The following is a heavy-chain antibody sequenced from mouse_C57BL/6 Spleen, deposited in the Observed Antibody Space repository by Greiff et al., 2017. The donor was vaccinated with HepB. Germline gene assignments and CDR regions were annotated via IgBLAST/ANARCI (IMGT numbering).Heavy chain of an antibody. V-gene: IGHV5-6*01. Sequence: EVQLVESGGDLVKPGGSLKLSCAASGFTFSSYGMSWVRQTPDKRLEWVATISSGGSYTYYPDSVKGRFTISRDNAKNTLYLQMSSLKSEDTAMYYCASLYGTNQRGAMDYWGQGTSVTVSS. CDR3: ASLYGTNQRGAMDY. CDR2: ISSGGSYT. D-gene: IGHD1-1*01. J-gene: IGHJ4*01. CDR1: GFTFSSYG.